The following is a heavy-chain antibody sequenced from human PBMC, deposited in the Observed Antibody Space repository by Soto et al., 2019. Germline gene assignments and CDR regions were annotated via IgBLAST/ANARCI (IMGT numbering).Heavy chain of an antibody. J-gene: IGHJ5*02. D-gene: IGHD3-9*01. CDR2: VYYSGST. V-gene: IGHV4-31*03. CDR3: ARRPILTGYYSWFDP. Sequence: SETLSLTCTVSGASISSGGYYWSWIRQHPGKGLEWIGYVYYSGSTYYNPSLKSRVTISVDTSKNQFSLKLSSVTAADTAVYYCARRPILTGYYSWFDPWGQGTLVTVSS. CDR1: GASISSGGYY.